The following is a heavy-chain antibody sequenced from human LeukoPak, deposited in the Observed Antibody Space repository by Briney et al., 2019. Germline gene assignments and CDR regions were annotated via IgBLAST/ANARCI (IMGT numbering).Heavy chain of an antibody. CDR1: GFTFSSYS. J-gene: IGHJ4*02. CDR3: ARDIYYYDSSGYYFPGGSDY. V-gene: IGHV3-48*04. D-gene: IGHD3-22*01. CDR2: ISSSSSTI. Sequence: GGSLRLSCAASGFTFSSYSMNWVRQAPGKGLEWVSYISSSSSTIYYADSVKGRFTISRDNAKNSLYLQMNSLRAEDTAVYYCARDIYYYDSSGYYFPGGSDYWGQGTLVTVSS.